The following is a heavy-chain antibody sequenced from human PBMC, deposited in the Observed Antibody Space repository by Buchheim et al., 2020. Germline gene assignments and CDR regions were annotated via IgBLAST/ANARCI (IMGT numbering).Heavy chain of an antibody. J-gene: IGHJ6*02. D-gene: IGHD3-3*01. V-gene: IGHV3-30-3*01. CDR1: GFTFSSYA. Sequence: QVQLVESGGGVVQPGRSLRLSCAASGFTFSSYAMHWVRQAPGKGLEWVAVISYDGSNKYYADSVKGRFTISRDNSKNTLYLQMNSLRAEDTAVYYCARDGGLYYDFWSGWKYGMDVWGQGTT. CDR2: ISYDGSNK. CDR3: ARDGGLYYDFWSGWKYGMDV.